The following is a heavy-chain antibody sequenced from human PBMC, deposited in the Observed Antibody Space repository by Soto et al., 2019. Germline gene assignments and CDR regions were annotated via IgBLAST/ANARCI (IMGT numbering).Heavy chain of an antibody. D-gene: IGHD5-12*01. CDR1: GYSFAGYW. CDR3: VRGGGYDAFDH. J-gene: IGHJ4*02. CDR2: IDPSDSQT. V-gene: IGHV5-10-1*01. Sequence: GESLKISCKGSGYSFAGYWITWVRQKPGKGLEWMGRIDPSDSQTYYSPSFRGHVTISATKSITTVFLQWSSLKASDTAMYYCVRGGGYDAFDHWGQGVPVTVSS.